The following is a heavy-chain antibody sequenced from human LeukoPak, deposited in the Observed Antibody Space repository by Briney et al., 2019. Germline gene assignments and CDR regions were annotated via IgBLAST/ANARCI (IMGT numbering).Heavy chain of an antibody. CDR1: GFTFSSYA. J-gene: IGHJ4*02. V-gene: IGHV3-23*01. Sequence: GGSLRLSCAASGFTFSSYAMSWVRQAPGKGLEWDSAISGSGGSTYYADSVKGRFTISRDNSKNTLYLQTNSLRAEDTAVYYCAKVGSSSFYDSSGYYNYWGQGTLVTVSS. CDR3: AKVGSSSFYDSSGYYNY. D-gene: IGHD3-22*01. CDR2: ISGSGGST.